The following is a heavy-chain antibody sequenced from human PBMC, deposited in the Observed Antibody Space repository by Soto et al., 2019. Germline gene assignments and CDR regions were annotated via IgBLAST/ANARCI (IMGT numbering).Heavy chain of an antibody. D-gene: IGHD6-19*01. CDR2: ISYDGSNK. V-gene: IGHV3-30-3*01. CDR1: GFTFSSYA. CDR3: ARDGIAVAGIPPYYFDY. J-gene: IGHJ4*02. Sequence: LRLSCAASGFTFSSYAMHWVRQAPGKGLEWVAVISYDGSNKYYADSVKGRFTISRDNSKNTLYLQMNSLRAEDTAVYYCARDGIAVAGIPPYYFDYWGQGTLVTVSS.